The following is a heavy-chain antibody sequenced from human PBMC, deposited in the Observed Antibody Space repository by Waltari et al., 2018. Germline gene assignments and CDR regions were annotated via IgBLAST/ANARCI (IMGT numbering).Heavy chain of an antibody. J-gene: IGHJ4*02. D-gene: IGHD3-10*01. Sequence: EVQLVESGGGWVQPGGSLRLSCVASGFTFYSYSLNWVRQAPGKGVEGVSYISSGSTTRNYAESGKGRFTISRDNAKNSLYLQMNSLRAEDTAVYYCARETVTIVHGASHHYWGQGTLVTVSS. CDR3: ARETVTIVHGASHHY. CDR2: ISSGSTTR. CDR1: GFTFYSYS. V-gene: IGHV3-48*04.